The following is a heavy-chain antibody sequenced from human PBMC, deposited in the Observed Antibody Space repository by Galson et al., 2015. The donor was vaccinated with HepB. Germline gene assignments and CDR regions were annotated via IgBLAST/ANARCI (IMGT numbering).Heavy chain of an antibody. CDR1: GYTFTSYY. CDR3: ARVVSTETLRSRAPRGNFEPYDACDI. V-gene: IGHV1-46*03. D-gene: IGHD5/OR15-5a*01. J-gene: IGHJ3*02. Sequence: SVKVSCKASGYTFTSYYMHWVRQAPGQGLEWMGIINPSGGSTSYAEKFQGRVTMTRDTSTITVYMELSSLRSEDTAVYYCARVVSTETLRSRAPRGNFEPYDACDIWGQGTMGTVSS. CDR2: INPSGGST.